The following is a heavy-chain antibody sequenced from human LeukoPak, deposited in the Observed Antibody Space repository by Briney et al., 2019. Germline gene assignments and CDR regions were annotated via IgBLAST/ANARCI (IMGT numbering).Heavy chain of an antibody. Sequence: GRSLRLSCAASGFTFSSYGMHGVRQAPGKGLEWVAVIWYDGSNKYYADSVKGRFTISRDNSKNTLYLQMNSLRAEDTAVYYRARERIAVAGDYYFDYWGQGTLVTVSS. J-gene: IGHJ4*02. CDR1: GFTFSSYG. CDR2: IWYDGSNK. D-gene: IGHD6-19*01. V-gene: IGHV3-33*01. CDR3: ARERIAVAGDYYFDY.